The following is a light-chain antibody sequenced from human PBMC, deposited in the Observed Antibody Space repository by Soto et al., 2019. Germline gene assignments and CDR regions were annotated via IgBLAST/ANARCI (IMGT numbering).Light chain of an antibody. CDR3: AAWDDSLSCPV. CDR2: NNS. Sequence: QSVLTQPPSASGTPGQRVTISCSGSSSNIGSRSVNWYQQLPGTAPKLLILNNSQRPSGVPDRFSGSKSGTSASLAISGLQSEDEADYYCAAWDDSLSCPVFGGGTKLTVL. J-gene: IGLJ3*02. V-gene: IGLV1-44*01. CDR1: SSNIGSRS.